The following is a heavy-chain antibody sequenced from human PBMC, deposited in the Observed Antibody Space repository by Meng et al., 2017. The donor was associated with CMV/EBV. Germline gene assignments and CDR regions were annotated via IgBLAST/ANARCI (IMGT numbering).Heavy chain of an antibody. CDR1: GYSFTSYW. J-gene: IGHJ3*02. V-gene: IGHV5-51*01. Sequence: GGSLRLSCKGSGYSFTSYWIGWVRQMPGKGLEWMGIIYPGDSDTRYSPSFQGQVTISADKSISTAYLQWSGLKASDTAMYYCARHQFKGYCSSTSCYHAFDIWGQGTMVTVSS. CDR3: ARHQFKGYCSSTSCYHAFDI. CDR2: IYPGDSDT. D-gene: IGHD2-2*01.